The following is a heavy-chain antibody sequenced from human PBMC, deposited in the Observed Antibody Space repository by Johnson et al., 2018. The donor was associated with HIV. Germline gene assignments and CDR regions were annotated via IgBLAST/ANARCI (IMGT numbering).Heavy chain of an antibody. J-gene: IGHJ3*02. CDR2: ISATGITL. CDR3: ARENYDYVWESYRKGGAFDI. V-gene: IGHV3-64*04. CDR1: GFTFSSYA. Sequence: QVQLVESGGGVVQPGRSLRLSCAASGFTFSSYAMHWVRQAPGKGLEWVSPISATGITLYYADSVKGRFTVSRDNSKNTLYLQMNSLTAEDTAVYYCARENYDYVWESYRKGGAFDIWGQGTMVTVSS. D-gene: IGHD3-16*02.